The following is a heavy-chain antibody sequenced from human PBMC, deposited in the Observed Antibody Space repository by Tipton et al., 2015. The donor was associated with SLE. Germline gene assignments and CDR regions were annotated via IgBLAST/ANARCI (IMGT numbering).Heavy chain of an antibody. V-gene: IGHV1-18*01. CDR1: GYTFTDYV. J-gene: IGHJ6*02. CDR2: ISGYNGNT. D-gene: IGHD1-26*01. CDR3: ARGHRGAYQFHGLDV. Sequence: QLVQSGAEVKKSGASVRVSCKASGYTFTDYVFSWVRQAPGQGLEWMGWISGYNGNTNYAQKFQDRVTMTIDTSTSTVYIELRSLRSDDTAVYYCARGHRGAYQFHGLDVWGQGTTVTVSS.